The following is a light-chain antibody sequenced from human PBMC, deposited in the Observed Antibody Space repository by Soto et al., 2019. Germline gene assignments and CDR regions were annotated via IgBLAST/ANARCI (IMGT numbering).Light chain of an antibody. V-gene: IGLV1-51*01. CDR2: DNN. CDR3: ATWDGSLPGKV. J-gene: IGLJ2*01. CDR1: SSNIGNNY. Sequence: QSVLTQSPSVSAAPGQKVTISCSGSSSNIGNNYVSWYQQLPGTAPKLLIYDNNKRPSGIPDRFSGSKSGTSGTLEITGLQTGDEADYYCATWDGSLPGKVFGGGTKLT.